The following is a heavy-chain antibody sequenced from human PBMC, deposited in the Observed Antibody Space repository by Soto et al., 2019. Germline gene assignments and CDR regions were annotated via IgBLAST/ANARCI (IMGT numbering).Heavy chain of an antibody. CDR2: INGDGSPT. CDR1: GFTFSAYA. D-gene: IGHD2-2*01. J-gene: IGHJ6*02. CDR3: AKKSCSSPHCTYGMDV. Sequence: PGGSLRLSCAVSGFTFSAYAMTWVRQGPGKGLEWVSSINGDGSPTYYADSVKGRFTISRDNFKNTLYLQMNSLRGEDTAVYYCAKKSCSSPHCTYGMDVWGQGTTVTVSS. V-gene: IGHV3-23*01.